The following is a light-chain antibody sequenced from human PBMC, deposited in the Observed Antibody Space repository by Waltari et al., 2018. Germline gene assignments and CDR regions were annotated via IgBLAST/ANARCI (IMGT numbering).Light chain of an antibody. CDR1: QSVLYSSNNKNY. CDR2: WAS. CDR3: QQYYSTPT. V-gene: IGKV4-1*01. J-gene: IGKJ2*01. Sequence: DIVMTQFPDSLAVSLGERATINCKSSQSVLYSSNNKNYLAWYQQKPGQPPKLLIYWASTRESGVPDRFSGSGSETDFTLTVSSLQAEDVAVYYCQQYYSTPTFGQGTKLEIK.